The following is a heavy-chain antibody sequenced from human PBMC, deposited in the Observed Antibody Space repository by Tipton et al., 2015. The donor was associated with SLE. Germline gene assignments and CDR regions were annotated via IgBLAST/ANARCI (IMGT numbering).Heavy chain of an antibody. CDR3: ARGRRRAPIDY. J-gene: IGHJ4*02. CDR2: INHSGST. V-gene: IGHV4-34*01. Sequence: GSLRLSCAVYGGSFSGYYWSWIRQPPGKGLEWIGEINHSGSTNYNPSLKSRVTISVDTSKNQFSLKLSSVTAADTAVYYCARGRRRAPIDYWGQGTLVTVS. D-gene: IGHD6-25*01. CDR1: GGSFSGYY.